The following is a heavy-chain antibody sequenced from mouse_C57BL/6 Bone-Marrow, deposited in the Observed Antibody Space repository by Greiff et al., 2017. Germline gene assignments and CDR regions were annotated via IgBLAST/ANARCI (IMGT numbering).Heavy chain of an antibody. J-gene: IGHJ2*01. Sequence: QVQLQQPGAELVMPGASVKLSCKASGYTFTSYWMHWVKQRPGQGLEWIGEIDPSDSYTNYNQKFMGKSTLTVDKSSSTAYMQLSSLTSEDSAVYYCARYPFDYWGQGTTLTVSS. CDR2: IDPSDSYT. V-gene: IGHV1-69*01. CDR3: ARYPFDY. CDR1: GYTFTSYW.